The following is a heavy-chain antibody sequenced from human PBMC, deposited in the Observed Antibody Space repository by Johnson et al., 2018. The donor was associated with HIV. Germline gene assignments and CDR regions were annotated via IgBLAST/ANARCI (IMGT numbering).Heavy chain of an antibody. V-gene: IGHV3-66*01. D-gene: IGHD1-26*01. CDR2: IHSGGST. CDR3: ARLEELLRAFDI. Sequence: EVQLVESGGGVVQPGRSLRLSCAVSGLSVSINYITWVRQAPGKGLEWVSVIHSGGSTYYADSVEGRFTISRDNSKNTVLLQINSLRVEDTAVYYCARLEELLRAFDIWGQGTMVTVSS. J-gene: IGHJ3*02. CDR1: GLSVSINY.